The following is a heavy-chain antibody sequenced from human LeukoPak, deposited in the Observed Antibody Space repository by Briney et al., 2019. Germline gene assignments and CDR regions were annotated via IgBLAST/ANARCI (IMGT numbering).Heavy chain of an antibody. Sequence: GGSLRLSCAASGFNFNSYTMNWVRQAPGKGLQWVANILASGSPTYYADSVKGRFIISRDNSKNTVYLQMNSLRVEDTAIYYCAKDLRPEGVDNFDHWGQGILVTVSS. J-gene: IGHJ4*02. CDR3: AKDLRPEGVDNFDH. D-gene: IGHD1-14*01. CDR2: ILASGSPT. CDR1: GFNFNSYT. V-gene: IGHV3-23*01.